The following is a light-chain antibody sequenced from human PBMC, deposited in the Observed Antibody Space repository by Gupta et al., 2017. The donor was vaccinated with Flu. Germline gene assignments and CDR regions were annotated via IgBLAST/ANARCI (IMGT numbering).Light chain of an antibody. Sequence: EIVMTQSPATLSVSPGERATLSCRASQSVSSNLARYQQKPGQAPRLLIYGASTRATGIPARFSGSGSGTEFTLTISSLQSEDFAVYYCQQYNNWHPVSFGQGTKLEIK. V-gene: IGKV3-15*01. CDR3: QQYNNWHPVS. CDR1: QSVSSN. J-gene: IGKJ2*03. CDR2: GAS.